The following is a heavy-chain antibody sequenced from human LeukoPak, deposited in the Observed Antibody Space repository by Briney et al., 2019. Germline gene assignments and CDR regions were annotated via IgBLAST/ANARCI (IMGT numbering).Heavy chain of an antibody. CDR1: GFTFDDYG. CDR2: ISWNSGSI. V-gene: IGHV3-9*03. Sequence: GGSLRLSCAASGFTFDDYGMSWVRQAPGKGLEWVSGISWNSGSIGYADSVKGRFTISRDNAKNSLYLQMNSLRAEDMALYYCAKGSITGTTGLDYWGQGTLVTVSS. CDR3: AKGSITGTTGLDY. D-gene: IGHD1-7*01. J-gene: IGHJ4*02.